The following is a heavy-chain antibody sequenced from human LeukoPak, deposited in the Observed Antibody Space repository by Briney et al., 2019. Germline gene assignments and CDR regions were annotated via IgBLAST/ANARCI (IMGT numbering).Heavy chain of an antibody. CDR3: ASGFWSGYYTGAY. CDR1: GYTFTGYY. Sequence: ASVKVSCKTSGYTFTGYYMHWVRQAPGQGLEWMGWINPNSGGTNYAQKFQDRVTMTRDTSISTAYMELNRLRSDDTAVYYCASGFWSGYYTGAYWGQGTLVTVSS. J-gene: IGHJ4*02. V-gene: IGHV1-2*02. CDR2: INPNSGGT. D-gene: IGHD3-3*01.